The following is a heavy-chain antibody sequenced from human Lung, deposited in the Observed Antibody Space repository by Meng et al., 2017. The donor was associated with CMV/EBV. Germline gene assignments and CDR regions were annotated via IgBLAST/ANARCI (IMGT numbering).Heavy chain of an antibody. CDR2: IIPMIDKA. J-gene: IGHJ6*02. Sequence: SVKVSCKASGGTFGKYAFSWVRQAPGQGLEWMGGIIPMIDKAHYAQKFQGVVTITADKSTSTAYMELSSLKSDDTAVYYCASALVRTVTTYYYYLYGLDVWGQGTXVTVYS. CDR1: GGTFGKYA. D-gene: IGHD3-10*01. V-gene: IGHV1-69*10. CDR3: ASALVRTVTTYYYYLYGLDV.